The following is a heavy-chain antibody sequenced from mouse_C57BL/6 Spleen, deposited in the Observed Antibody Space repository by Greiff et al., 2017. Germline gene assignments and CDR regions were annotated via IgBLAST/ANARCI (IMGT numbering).Heavy chain of an antibody. J-gene: IGHJ2*01. Sequence: QVQLQQSGPELVKPGASVKLSCKASGYTFTSYDINWVKQRPGQGLEWIGWIYPRDGSTKYNEKLKGKATLTVDTSSSTAYMELHSLTSEDSAVYFCARLADYYGTYFDYWGQGTTLTVSS. CDR3: ARLADYYGTYFDY. CDR1: GYTFTSYD. V-gene: IGHV1-85*01. CDR2: IYPRDGST. D-gene: IGHD1-1*01.